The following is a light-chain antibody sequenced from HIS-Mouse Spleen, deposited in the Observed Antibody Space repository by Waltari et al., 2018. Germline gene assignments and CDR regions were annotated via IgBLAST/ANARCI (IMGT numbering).Light chain of an antibody. J-gene: IGLJ1*01. V-gene: IGLV2-14*03. CDR2: DVS. CDR1: SSDVGGYNY. Sequence: QSALTQPASVSGSPGQSITIPCTGTSSDVGGYNYVSWYQQHPGKAPKLMIYDVSNRPPGVSNRFSGSKSGNTASLTISGLQAEDEADYYCSSYTSSSTYVFGTGTKVTVL. CDR3: SSYTSSSTYV.